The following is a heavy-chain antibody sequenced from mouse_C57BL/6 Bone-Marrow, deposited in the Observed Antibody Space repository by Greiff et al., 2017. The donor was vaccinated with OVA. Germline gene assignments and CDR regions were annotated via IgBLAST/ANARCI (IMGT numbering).Heavy chain of an antibody. CDR3: AKKGLLWLRRGFDY. D-gene: IGHD2-2*01. CDR1: GYTFTSYW. Sequence: QVQLQQPGAELVKPGASVKMSCKASGYTFTSYWITWVKQRPGQGLEWIGDIYPGSGRTNFNEKFKSKATLTVDTSSSTVYMQLSSLTSEDSAVYYCAKKGLLWLRRGFDYWGQGTTLTVST. J-gene: IGHJ2*01. V-gene: IGHV1-55*01. CDR2: IYPGSGRT.